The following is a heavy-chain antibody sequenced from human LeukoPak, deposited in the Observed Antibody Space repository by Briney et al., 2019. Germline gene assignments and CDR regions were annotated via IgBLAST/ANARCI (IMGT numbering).Heavy chain of an antibody. CDR3: ARGSDMAAPGDFDY. J-gene: IGHJ4*02. CDR1: GGSFSGYY. Sequence: SETLSLTCAVYGGSFSGYYWSWIRQPPGKGLEWIGEINHSGSTNYNPSLKSRVTISVDTSKNQFSLKLSSVTAADTAVYYCARGSDMAAPGDFDYWGQGTLVTVSS. V-gene: IGHV4-34*01. D-gene: IGHD5-24*01. CDR2: INHSGST.